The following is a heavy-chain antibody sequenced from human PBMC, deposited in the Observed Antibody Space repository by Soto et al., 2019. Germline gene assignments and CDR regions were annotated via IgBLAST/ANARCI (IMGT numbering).Heavy chain of an antibody. D-gene: IGHD3-10*01. CDR2: ISGGDGDT. J-gene: IGHJ2*01. CDR1: GFTFTNYA. Sequence: EVQLLESGGGLVKPGGSLRLSCAASGFTFTNYAMTWVRQAPGKGVVWVSSISGGDGDTSYADSVKGRFTISSDNSENTMFLQMNSLRPDDTAVYYCAKDRFTSTVRKYWFFDLWGRGTLVTVSS. CDR3: AKDRFTSTVRKYWFFDL. V-gene: IGHV3-23*01.